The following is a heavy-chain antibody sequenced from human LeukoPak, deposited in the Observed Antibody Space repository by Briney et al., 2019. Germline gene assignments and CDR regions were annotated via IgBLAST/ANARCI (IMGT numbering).Heavy chain of an antibody. CDR1: GGTFSSYA. CDR3: ATAPIVVVPAAIRDRGAFDI. Sequence: SVKVSCKASGGTFSSYAISWVRQAPGQGLEWMGRIIPILGIANYAQKFQGRVTITADKSTSTAYMELSSLRSEDTAVYYCATAPIVVVPAAIRDRGAFDIWGQGTMVTVSS. J-gene: IGHJ3*02. V-gene: IGHV1-69*04. D-gene: IGHD2-2*02. CDR2: IIPILGIA.